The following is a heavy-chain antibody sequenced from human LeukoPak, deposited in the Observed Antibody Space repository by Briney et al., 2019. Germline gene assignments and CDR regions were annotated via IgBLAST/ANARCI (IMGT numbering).Heavy chain of an antibody. CDR2: IRYDGSNK. CDR3: AKDVSRDVSCYTE. CDR1: GFTFSSYG. Sequence: PGGSLRLSCAASGFTFSSYGMHWVRQAPGKGLEWVAFIRYDGSNKYYADSVKGRFTISRDNSKNTPYLQMNSLRAEDTAVYYCAKDVSRDVSCYTEWGQGTLVTVSS. V-gene: IGHV3-30*02. J-gene: IGHJ4*02. D-gene: IGHD2-2*02.